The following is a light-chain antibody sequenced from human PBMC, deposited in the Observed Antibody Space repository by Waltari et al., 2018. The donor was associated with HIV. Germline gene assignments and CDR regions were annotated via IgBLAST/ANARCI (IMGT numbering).Light chain of an antibody. Sequence: EIVLTQSPVTLSFSVGERATVSCRASQSVFTYLAWYHQRPGQPPSLLIYDASNRATGIPPRFSASGSGTDFNLTISGLESEDFGLYFCQQRRAWPITFGQGTKVEIK. CDR2: DAS. J-gene: IGKJ2*01. CDR3: QQRRAWPIT. CDR1: QSVFTY. V-gene: IGKV3-11*01.